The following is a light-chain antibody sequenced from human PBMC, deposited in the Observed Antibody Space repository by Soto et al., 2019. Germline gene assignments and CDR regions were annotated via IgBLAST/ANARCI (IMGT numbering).Light chain of an antibody. CDR2: DVS. Sequence: QAVVTQPASVSGSPGQSIAISCTGTSSDVGGYNFVSWYQQHPGKVPEIIIFDVSNRPSGVSDRFSGSKSGNTASLTISGLQAEDEADYYCSSFSSSSTRVFGGGTKLTVL. J-gene: IGLJ3*02. CDR3: SSFSSSSTRV. V-gene: IGLV2-14*03. CDR1: SSDVGGYNF.